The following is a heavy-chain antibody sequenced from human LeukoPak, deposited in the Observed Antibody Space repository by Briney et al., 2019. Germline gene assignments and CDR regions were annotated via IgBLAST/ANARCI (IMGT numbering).Heavy chain of an antibody. CDR1: GGSISSDQ. Sequence: PSGTLSLTCTVSGGSISSDQWSWLRQPPGKGLEWIGLIDYSGSTNYNASLKSRVTISIDTSKNRFSLRLSLVSAADTAVYYCARVRVGVTFDYWGQGTLVTVSS. CDR2: IDYSGST. CDR3: ARVRVGVTFDY. J-gene: IGHJ4*02. V-gene: IGHV4-59*01. D-gene: IGHD1-26*01.